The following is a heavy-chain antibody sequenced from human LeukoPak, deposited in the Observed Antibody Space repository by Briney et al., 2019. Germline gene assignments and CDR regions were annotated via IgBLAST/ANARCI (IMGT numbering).Heavy chain of an antibody. CDR1: GFTFSSYG. CDR2: ISYDGSNK. J-gene: IGHJ4*02. D-gene: IGHD3-10*01. CDR3: AKWRGSL. Sequence: QAGRSLRLSCAASGFTFSSYGMHWVRQAPGKGLEWVAVISYDGSNKYYADSVKGRFTISRDNSKSTLYLQMNSLRAEDTAVYYCAKWRGSLWGQGTLVTVSS. V-gene: IGHV3-30*18.